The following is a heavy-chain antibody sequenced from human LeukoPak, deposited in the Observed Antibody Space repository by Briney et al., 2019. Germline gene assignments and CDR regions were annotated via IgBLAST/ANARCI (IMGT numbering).Heavy chain of an antibody. CDR3: ATGSVRYSASWYSQEGDY. Sequence: GGSLRLSCAASGFTFSTYAMSWVRQAPGKGLEWVSAISVSAGSTYYADSVKGRFTISRHNSKNTLYLQMNSLRAEDTAVYYCATGSVRYSASWYSQEGDYWGQGTLVTVSS. CDR1: GFTFSTYA. D-gene: IGHD6-13*01. CDR2: ISVSAGST. V-gene: IGHV3-23*01. J-gene: IGHJ4*02.